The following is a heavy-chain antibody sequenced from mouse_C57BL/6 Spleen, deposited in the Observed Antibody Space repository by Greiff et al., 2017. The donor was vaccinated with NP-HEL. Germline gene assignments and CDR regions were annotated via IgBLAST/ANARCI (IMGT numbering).Heavy chain of an antibody. CDR3: ARGATMVTHFDY. V-gene: IGHV1-42*01. J-gene: IGHJ2*01. CDR2: INPSTGGT. Sequence: EVQLQQSGAELMKPGASVKLSCKATGYTFTGYYMNWVKQSPEKSLEWIGEINPSTGGTTYNQKFKAKATLTVDKSSSTAYMQLKSLTSEDSAVYYCARGATMVTHFDYWGQGTTLTVSS. CDR1: GYTFTGYY. D-gene: IGHD2-2*01.